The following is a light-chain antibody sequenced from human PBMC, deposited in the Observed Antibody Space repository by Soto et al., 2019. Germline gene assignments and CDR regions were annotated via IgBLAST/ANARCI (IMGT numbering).Light chain of an antibody. Sequence: QSVLTQPPSASGTPGQRVTISCSGGSSNIGRNSVSWYQQVPGTAPKLIIFNNNERPSGIPGRFSGSKSGASASLAIVGLQSEDEADYFCASWDDNLNGPLLFGGGTKFTVL. CDR3: ASWDDNLNGPLL. V-gene: IGLV1-44*01. CDR1: SSNIGRNS. CDR2: NNN. J-gene: IGLJ2*01.